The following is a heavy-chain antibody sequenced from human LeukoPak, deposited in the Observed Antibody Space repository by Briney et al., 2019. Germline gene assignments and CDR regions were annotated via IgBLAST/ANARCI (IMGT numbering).Heavy chain of an antibody. CDR2: ITAGGSFK. Sequence: GGSLRLSCAASGFTFSNYAMNWVRQAPGKGLDWVSSITAGGSFKYYADSVEGRFTISRDNAKNSLYLQMSSLTPEDTAVYYCARNYDVLTGYPYYFDHWGQGILVTVSS. CDR3: ARNYDVLTGYPYYFDH. CDR1: GFTFSNYA. J-gene: IGHJ4*02. D-gene: IGHD3-9*01. V-gene: IGHV3-21*01.